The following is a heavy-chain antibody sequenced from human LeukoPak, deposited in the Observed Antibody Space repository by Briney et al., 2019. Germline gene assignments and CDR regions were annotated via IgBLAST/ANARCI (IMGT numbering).Heavy chain of an antibody. D-gene: IGHD2-15*01. CDR1: GGTFSSYA. V-gene: IGHV1-69*01. CDR3: ARTYCSGGSCYIGYNWFDP. J-gene: IGHJ5*02. Sequence: SVKVSCKASGGTFSSYAISWVRQAPGQGLEWMGGIIPIFGTANYAQKFQGRVKITADESTSTAYMELSSLRSEDTAVYYCARTYCSGGSCYIGYNWFDPWGQGTLVTVSS. CDR2: IIPIFGTA.